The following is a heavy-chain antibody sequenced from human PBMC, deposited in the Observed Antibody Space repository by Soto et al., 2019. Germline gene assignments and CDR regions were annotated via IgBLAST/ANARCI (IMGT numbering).Heavy chain of an antibody. D-gene: IGHD1-26*01. CDR1: GGTFSSYA. Sequence: ASVKVSCKASGGTFSSYAISWVRQAPGQGLEWMGGIIPIFGTANYAQKFQGRVTITADESTSTAYMELTTLRSEDTAVYYLAGDREPGSGSYSDLDYWGQGTMVTVSS. CDR2: IIPIFGTA. J-gene: IGHJ4*02. CDR3: AGDREPGSGSYSDLDY. V-gene: IGHV1-69*13.